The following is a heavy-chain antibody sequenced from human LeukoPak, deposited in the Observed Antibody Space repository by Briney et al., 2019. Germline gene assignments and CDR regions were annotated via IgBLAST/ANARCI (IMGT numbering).Heavy chain of an antibody. Sequence: SETLSLTCTVSGGSISSSSYYWGWIRQPPGKGLEWIGSIYYSGSTYYSPSLKSRVTISVDTSKNQFSLKLSSVTAADTAVYYCARHNPKNWNYRYYYYMDVWGKGTTVTVSS. D-gene: IGHD1-7*01. J-gene: IGHJ6*03. CDR1: GGSISSSSYY. V-gene: IGHV4-39*01. CDR2: IYYSGST. CDR3: ARHNPKNWNYRYYYYMDV.